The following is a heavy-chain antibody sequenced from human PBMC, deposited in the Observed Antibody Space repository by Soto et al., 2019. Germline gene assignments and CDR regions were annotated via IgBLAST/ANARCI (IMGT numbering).Heavy chain of an antibody. J-gene: IGHJ4*02. CDR1: GFTFGGYA. CDR2: IRSRAYSRTT. Sequence: GGSLRLSCSASGFTFGGYAMSWFRQAPGKGLEWVGFIRSRAYSRTTEYATSVIGRFTISRDDSSGVAHLQMNSLKTEDTAMYYCSRGMYSVYQNFPLFFDYWGLGTLVTVSS. CDR3: SRGMYSVYQNFPLFFDY. V-gene: IGHV3-49*03. D-gene: IGHD6-13*01.